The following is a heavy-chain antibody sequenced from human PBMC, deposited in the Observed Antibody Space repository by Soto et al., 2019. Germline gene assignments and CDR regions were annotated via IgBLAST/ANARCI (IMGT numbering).Heavy chain of an antibody. Sequence: GGSLRLSCAASGFTFSSYAMHWVRQAPGKGLEWVAVISYDGSNKYYADSVKGRFTISRDNSKNTLYLQMNSLRAEDTAVYYCARDYYYDSSGPPQHWGQGTLVTVSS. CDR3: ARDYYYDSSGPPQH. D-gene: IGHD3-22*01. J-gene: IGHJ1*01. CDR1: GFTFSSYA. CDR2: ISYDGSNK. V-gene: IGHV3-30-3*01.